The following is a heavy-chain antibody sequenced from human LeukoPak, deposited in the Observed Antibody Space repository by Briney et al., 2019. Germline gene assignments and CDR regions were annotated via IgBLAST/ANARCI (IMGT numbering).Heavy chain of an antibody. D-gene: IGHD1-26*01. CDR1: GYTFTSYG. Sequence: GASVKVSCKASGYTFTSYGISLVRQAPGQGLEWMGWISAYNGNTNYAQKFQGRVTMTTDTSTSTGHMELRSLRSDDTAVYYCARDGPRGIVGARGAFDIWGQGTMVTVSS. CDR2: ISAYNGNT. CDR3: ARDGPRGIVGARGAFDI. J-gene: IGHJ3*02. V-gene: IGHV1-18*01.